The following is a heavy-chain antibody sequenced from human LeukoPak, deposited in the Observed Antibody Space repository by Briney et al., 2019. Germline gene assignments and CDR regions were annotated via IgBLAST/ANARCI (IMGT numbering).Heavy chain of an antibody. V-gene: IGHV4-30-2*01. CDR1: GGSIGSGGFY. CDR3: GRRIAAAGSPLDY. D-gene: IGHD6-13*01. J-gene: IGHJ4*02. CDR2: IYDSGST. Sequence: SETLCLTCTVSGGSIGSGGFYWNWIRQPPGKGLEWTGNIYDSGSTSYNPSLKSRVTISVDRSKNQFSLKLSSVTAADTAVYYGGRRIAAAGSPLDYWGQGTLVTVSS.